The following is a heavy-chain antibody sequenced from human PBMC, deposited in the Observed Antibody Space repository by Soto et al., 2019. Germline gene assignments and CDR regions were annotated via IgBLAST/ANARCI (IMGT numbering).Heavy chain of an antibody. CDR1: GYIFVNYG. J-gene: IGHJ6*02. CDR3: VMVDNYVTPTPQDV. CDR2: ISPYTGNT. Sequence: ASVKVSCKASGYIFVNYGIAWVRQAPGQGLEWMGWISPYTGNTHSATKVQGRLTMTTDTSTSTAYMDLGSLTSDDTAVYYCVMVDNYVTPTPQDVWGQGTTVTVSS. V-gene: IGHV1-18*01. D-gene: IGHD3-16*01.